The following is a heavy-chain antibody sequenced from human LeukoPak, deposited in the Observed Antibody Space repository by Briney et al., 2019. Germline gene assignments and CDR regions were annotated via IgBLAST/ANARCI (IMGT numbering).Heavy chain of an antibody. Sequence: GGSLRLSCAASGFTFSSYAMSWVRQAPGKGLEWVSGISGSGSSTYYADSGKGRFTISRDISKNTLYLQMNSLRAEDTAVYYCAKQGDRAYFDYWGQGTLVTVSS. CDR2: ISGSGSST. J-gene: IGHJ4*02. D-gene: IGHD3-10*01. CDR1: GFTFSSYA. CDR3: AKQGDRAYFDY. V-gene: IGHV3-23*01.